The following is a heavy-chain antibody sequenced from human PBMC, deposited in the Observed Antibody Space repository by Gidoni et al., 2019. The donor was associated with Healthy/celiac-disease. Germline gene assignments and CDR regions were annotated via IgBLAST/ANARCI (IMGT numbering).Heavy chain of an antibody. D-gene: IGHD3-16*01. J-gene: IGHJ6*02. CDR2: MNPNSGNT. V-gene: IGHV1-8*01. CDR3: ASPPLGAPDYYGMDV. CDR1: GYTFTSYD. Sequence: QVQLVQSGAEVKKPGASVKVSCKASGYTFTSYDINLVRKATGQGLEWMGWMNPNSGNTGYAQKYQGRVTMTRNTSISTAYMELSSLRSEDTAVYYCASPPLGAPDYYGMDVWGQGTTVTVSS.